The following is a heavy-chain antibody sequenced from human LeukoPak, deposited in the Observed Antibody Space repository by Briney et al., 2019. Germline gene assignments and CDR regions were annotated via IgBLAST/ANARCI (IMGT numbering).Heavy chain of an antibody. V-gene: IGHV3-23*01. CDR3: AKVTGGDMITYGGLDY. Sequence: PGGSLRVSCAASGFTFSGYAMSWVRQAPGKGLEWVSAIIGSGDTTYYAASVKGRLTISRDNSKNTLYLQMNSLRAEDTAVYYCAKVTGGDMITYGGLDYWGQGTLVTVSS. CDR1: GFTFSGYA. J-gene: IGHJ4*02. D-gene: IGHD3-16*01. CDR2: IIGSGDTT.